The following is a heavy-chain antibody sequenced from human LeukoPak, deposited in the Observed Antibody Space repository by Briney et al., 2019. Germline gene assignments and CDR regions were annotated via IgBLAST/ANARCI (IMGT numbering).Heavy chain of an antibody. Sequence: ASVKVSCKVSGYTLTELSMLWVRQAPGKGLEWMGGFDPEDGETIYAQKFQGRVTMTRDTSTSTVYMELSSLRSEDTAVYYCARGPSSSPVDYWGQGTLVTVSS. CDR2: FDPEDGET. D-gene: IGHD6-13*01. CDR1: GYTLTELS. V-gene: IGHV1-24*01. J-gene: IGHJ4*02. CDR3: ARGPSSSPVDY.